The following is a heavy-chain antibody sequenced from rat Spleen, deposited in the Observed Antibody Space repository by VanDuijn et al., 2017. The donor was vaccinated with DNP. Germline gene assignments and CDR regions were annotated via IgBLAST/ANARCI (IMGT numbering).Heavy chain of an antibody. Sequence: QVQLKESGPGLVQPSQTLSPTFTVAGFSLTGYNVHLVRQPPGKGLEWMGIIWNTGGTRYNSALKSRLTIIKDTSKSQVFLKMNSLQTEDTATYYCASTLVNYGTYGYYAMDAWGQGTSVTVSS. D-gene: IGHD1-3*01. V-gene: IGHV2-41*01. CDR3: ASTLVNYGTYGYYAMDA. CDR1: GFSLTGYN. J-gene: IGHJ4*01. CDR2: IWNTGGT.